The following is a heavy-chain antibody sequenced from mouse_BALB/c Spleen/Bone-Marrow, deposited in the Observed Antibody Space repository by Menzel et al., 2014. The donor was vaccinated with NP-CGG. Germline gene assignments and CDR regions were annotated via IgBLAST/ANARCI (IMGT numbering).Heavy chain of an antibody. CDR2: IYPGNVNT. CDR1: DYIFISYY. J-gene: IGHJ1*01. Sequence: MQVVESGPELVMPGASVRISCKASDYIFISYYINWVKQRPGQGLEWIGWIYPGNVNTKYNEKFRGKSTRTADKSSSTAYMQLNSLTSEDSAVYFCAREVGRGGYFDVWGAGTTVTVSS. CDR3: AREVGRGGYFDV. D-gene: IGHD1-1*02. V-gene: IGHV1S56*01.